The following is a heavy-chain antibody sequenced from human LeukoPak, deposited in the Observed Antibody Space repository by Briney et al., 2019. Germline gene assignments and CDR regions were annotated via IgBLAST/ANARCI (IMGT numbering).Heavy chain of an antibody. J-gene: IGHJ4*02. CDR2: IYYSGST. D-gene: IGHD3-16*01. V-gene: IGHV4-59*01. Sequence: SETLSLTCAVYGGSFNGYYWSWIRQPPGKGLEWIGYIYYSGSTSYNPSLKSRVTISVDTSKNQFSLKLSSVTAADTAVYYCARDGGVKPYFDYWGQGTLVTVSS. CDR1: GGSFNGYY. CDR3: ARDGGVKPYFDY.